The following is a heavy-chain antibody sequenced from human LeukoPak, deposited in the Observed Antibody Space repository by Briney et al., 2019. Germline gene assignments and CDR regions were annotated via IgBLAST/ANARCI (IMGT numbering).Heavy chain of an antibody. CDR1: GGTFSSYA. D-gene: IGHD6-13*01. V-gene: IGHV1-69*13. CDR2: IIPIFGTA. J-gene: IGHJ3*02. CDR3: ARRDSSWYIAFDI. Sequence: GASVKVSCKASGGTFSSYAISWVRQAPGQGLEWMGGIIPIFGTANYAQKFQGRVTITADESTSTAYMELSSPRSEDTAVYYCARRDSSWYIAFDIWGQGTMVTVSS.